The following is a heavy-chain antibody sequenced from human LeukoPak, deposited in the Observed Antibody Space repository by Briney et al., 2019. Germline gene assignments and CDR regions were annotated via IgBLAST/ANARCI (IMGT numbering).Heavy chain of an antibody. CDR2: ISHAANTF. Sequence: PGGSLRHSCAASGFTFSSHPITGVRQAPGKGLDWVSSISHAANTFFYADSVKGRFTISRDNSKNTLYLQMNSLRADDTAIYYCAKQGSHSSAKYRDYWGHRTLVTVSS. J-gene: IGHJ4*01. D-gene: IGHD2-2*01. V-gene: IGHV3-23*01. CDR3: AKQGSHSSAKYRDY. CDR1: GFTFSSHP.